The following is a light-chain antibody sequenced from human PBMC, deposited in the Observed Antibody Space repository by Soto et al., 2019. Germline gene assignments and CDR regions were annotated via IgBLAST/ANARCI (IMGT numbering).Light chain of an antibody. CDR3: SSKPSTRHLL. V-gene: IGLV2-14*03. Sequence: QSALTQPASVSGSPGQSITISCTGTSSDVGGYNYVSWYQQHPGKAPKLMIYDVSNRPSGVSNRFSGSKSGNTASLTISGLPAEDEGDYFCSSKPSTRHLLFGGGTKLTVL. J-gene: IGLJ2*01. CDR1: SSDVGGYNY. CDR2: DVS.